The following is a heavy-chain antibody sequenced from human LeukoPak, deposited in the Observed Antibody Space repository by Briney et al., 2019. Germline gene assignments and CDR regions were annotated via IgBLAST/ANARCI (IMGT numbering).Heavy chain of an antibody. V-gene: IGHV3-21*01. CDR1: GFTFSTYW. Sequence: GGSLRLSCAASGFTFSTYWMTWVRQAPGKGLEWVSSITSSSSYTFYADSVRGRFTISRDNAKNSLYLQMNSLRAEDTAVYYCAREGGSSGYSRYGAFDIWGQGTMVTVSS. D-gene: IGHD3-22*01. J-gene: IGHJ3*02. CDR2: ITSSSSYT. CDR3: AREGGSSGYSRYGAFDI.